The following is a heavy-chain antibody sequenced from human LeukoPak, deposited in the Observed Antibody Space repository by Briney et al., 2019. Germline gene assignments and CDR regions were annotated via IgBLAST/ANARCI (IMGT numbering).Heavy chain of an antibody. Sequence: SETLSLTCTVSGGSISSYYWSWIRQPPGKGLEWIGYIYYSGSTNYNPSLKSRVTISVDTSKNQFSLKLSSVTAADTAVYYCARGPNGGAYDYWGQGTLVTVSS. CDR1: GGSISSYY. D-gene: IGHD3-16*01. J-gene: IGHJ4*02. V-gene: IGHV4-59*12. CDR2: IYYSGST. CDR3: ARGPNGGAYDY.